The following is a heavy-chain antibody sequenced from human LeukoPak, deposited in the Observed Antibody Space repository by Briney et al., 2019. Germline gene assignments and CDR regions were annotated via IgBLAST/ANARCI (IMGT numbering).Heavy chain of an antibody. Sequence: PGGSLRLSCAASGFTFSNAWMSWVRQAPGKGLEWVGRVKSKTDGGTTDYAAPVKGRFSISRDDSKNTVYLQMNSLKTEDTAVYYCASYGSGSHDYWGQGSLVTVSS. CDR3: ASYGSGSHDY. D-gene: IGHD3-10*01. CDR1: GFTFSNAW. V-gene: IGHV3-15*01. CDR2: VKSKTDGGTT. J-gene: IGHJ4*02.